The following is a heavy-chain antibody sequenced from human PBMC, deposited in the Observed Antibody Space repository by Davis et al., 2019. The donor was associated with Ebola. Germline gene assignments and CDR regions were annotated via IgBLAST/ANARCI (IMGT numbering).Heavy chain of an antibody. V-gene: IGHV1-8*01. CDR3: ARGQQLTPDY. D-gene: IGHD4-23*01. Sequence: ASVKVSCKASGYIFTSNDINWVRQATGQGLEWMGWMNPNSGNTGYAQKFQGRVSMTRNTSISTAYMELSSLRSEDTAVYYCARGQQLTPDYWGQGTLVTVSS. J-gene: IGHJ4*02. CDR2: MNPNSGNT. CDR1: GYIFTSND.